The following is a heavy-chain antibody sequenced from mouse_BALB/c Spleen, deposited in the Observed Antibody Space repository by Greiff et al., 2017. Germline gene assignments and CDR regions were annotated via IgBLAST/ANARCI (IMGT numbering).Heavy chain of an antibody. Sequence: QVHVKQSGAELVRPGTSVKVSCKASGYAFTNYLIEWVKQRPGQGLEWIGVINPGSGGTNYNEKFKGKATLTADKSSSTAYMQLSSLTSDDSAVYFCARDQSWFAYWGQGTLVTVSA. V-gene: IGHV1-54*01. CDR2: INPGSGGT. CDR3: ARDQSWFAY. CDR1: GYAFTNYL. J-gene: IGHJ3*01.